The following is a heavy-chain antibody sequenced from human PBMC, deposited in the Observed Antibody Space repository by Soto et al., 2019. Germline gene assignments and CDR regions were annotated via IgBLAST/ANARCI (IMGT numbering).Heavy chain of an antibody. CDR3: ARGYGASYFYAMDV. D-gene: IGHD5-18*01. CDR2: IIPMFGIG. V-gene: IGHV1-69*01. J-gene: IGHJ6*02. Sequence: QVQLVQSGAEVKMPGSSVRVSCKASGGSFSKYGISWVRQAPGQGLEWMGGIIPMFGIGNYAEKFLGRVTITADESTSASHMELSRLRSEDTAVSFCARGYGASYFYAMDVWGQGTTVTVSS. CDR1: GGSFSKYG.